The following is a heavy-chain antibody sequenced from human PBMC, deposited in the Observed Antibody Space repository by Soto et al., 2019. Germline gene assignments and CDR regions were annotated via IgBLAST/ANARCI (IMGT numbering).Heavy chain of an antibody. CDR3: EIAYCGGDCHSLWFDP. V-gene: IGHV1-69*12. D-gene: IGHD2-21*02. Sequence: QVQLVQSGAEVKKPGSSVKVSCKASGGTFSSYAISWVRQAPGQGLEWMGGIIPIFGTANYAQKFQGRVTITADGSTSTAYMELISLRSEDTAVYYCEIAYCGGDCHSLWFDPWGQGTLVTVCS. CDR1: GGTFSSYA. J-gene: IGHJ5*02. CDR2: IIPIFGTA.